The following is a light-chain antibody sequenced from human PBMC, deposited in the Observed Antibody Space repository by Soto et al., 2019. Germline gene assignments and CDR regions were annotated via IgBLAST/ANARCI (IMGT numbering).Light chain of an antibody. J-gene: IGKJ3*01. Sequence: EIVLTQSPGTLSLSPGERATLSCRASQSVSRNYLAWYQQIPGQAPRLLIYGASSRATGIADRFSGSGSGTDFTLTISRLEPEDFAVYYCQQYGSSPTFGPGTKVDIK. CDR3: QQYGSSPT. V-gene: IGKV3-20*01. CDR1: QSVSRNY. CDR2: GAS.